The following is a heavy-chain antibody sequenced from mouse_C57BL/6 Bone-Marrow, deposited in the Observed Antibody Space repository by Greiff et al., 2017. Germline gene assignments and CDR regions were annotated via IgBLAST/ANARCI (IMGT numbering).Heavy chain of an antibody. CDR2: ICIGNGYT. D-gene: IGHD2-3*01. CDR1: GYTFTSYG. V-gene: IGHV1-58*01. CDR3: AGGGGYCSYWYFDV. Sequence: EVKVMESGADLVRPGSSVRMSCTTSGYTFTSYGINWVHQRPGQGLEWIGFICIGNGYTEYDEKLKGKATLTSDTYSRTAYMQLRSLTSEDAAIYCCAGGGGYCSYWYFDVWGTGTTVTVSS. J-gene: IGHJ1*03.